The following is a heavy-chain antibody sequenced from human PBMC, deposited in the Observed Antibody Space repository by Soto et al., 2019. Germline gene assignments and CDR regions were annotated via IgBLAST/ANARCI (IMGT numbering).Heavy chain of an antibody. V-gene: IGHV4-31*03. CDR2: ISYSGLT. Sequence: QVQLQESGPGLVKPSQTLSVTCTVSGDAVSSSDAWWNWVRQHPGKGLEWIGYISYSGLTYYNPSLKSRATISLDTSKNQFSLELTSVTVADTAVYYCARDTLLFLAAAADHYGLDVWGQGTTVTVSS. CDR1: GDAVSSSDAW. J-gene: IGHJ6*02. CDR3: ARDTLLFLAAAADHYGLDV. D-gene: IGHD6-13*01.